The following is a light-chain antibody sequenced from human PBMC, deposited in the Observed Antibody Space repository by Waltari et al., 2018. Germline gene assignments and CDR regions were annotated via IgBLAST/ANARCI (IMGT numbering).Light chain of an antibody. CDR3: QQYNTYPCT. CDR1: HSITIW. CDR2: MAS. Sequence: DIQMTQSPSTLSASVGDRITITCRASHSITIWLAWYQQKPGEAPKLLIFMASSLESGVPSRFSGSGSWTEFTLTISSLQPDDVATYYCQQYNTYPCTFGQGTKVEIK. J-gene: IGKJ1*01. V-gene: IGKV1-5*03.